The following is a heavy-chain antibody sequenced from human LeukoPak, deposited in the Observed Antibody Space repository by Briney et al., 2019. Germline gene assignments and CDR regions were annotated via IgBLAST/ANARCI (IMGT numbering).Heavy chain of an antibody. CDR2: IGSTSTYM. J-gene: IGHJ4*02. V-gene: IGHV3-21*04. D-gene: IGHD6-19*01. Sequence: GGSLRLSCTASGFTFSGYSMSWVRQAPGKGLEWVSSIGSTSTYMYYADSVKGRFTISRDNAKNSLYLQMNSLRVEDTAFYYCAKDNRRHYTSGPNPDSLHWGQGALVTVSS. CDR3: AKDNRRHYTSGPNPDSLH. CDR1: GFTFSGYS.